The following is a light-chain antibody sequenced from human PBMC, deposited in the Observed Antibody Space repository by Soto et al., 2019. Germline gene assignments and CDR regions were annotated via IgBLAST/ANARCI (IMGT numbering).Light chain of an antibody. CDR3: PQYSNSWT. J-gene: IGKJ1*01. Sequence: EIVLTQSPGTLSLSPGETATLSCRASQPVSSGYLAWSQQKPGQSPTLLIYGASYSAAGTPDMVSGSGFGTDFTRTISRLEPEDFAVYYCPQYSNSWTFGHGTKVEIK. CDR2: GAS. CDR1: QPVSSGY. V-gene: IGKV3-20*01.